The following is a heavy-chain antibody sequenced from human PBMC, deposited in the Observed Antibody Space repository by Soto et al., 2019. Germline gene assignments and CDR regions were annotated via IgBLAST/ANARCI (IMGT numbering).Heavy chain of an antibody. V-gene: IGHV4-31*03. CDR2: IYYTGST. D-gene: IGHD2-15*01. J-gene: IGHJ4*02. CDR1: GGSISSANYY. CDR3: ARVVAATHNDY. Sequence: QVQLQESGPGLVKPSQTLSLTCTVSGGSISSANYYWSWIRQHPGKGLEWIGYIYYTGSTYYNPSLKSRVTISVDTSKNQFSLKLSSVTAADTAVYYCARVVAATHNDYWGQGTLVTVSS.